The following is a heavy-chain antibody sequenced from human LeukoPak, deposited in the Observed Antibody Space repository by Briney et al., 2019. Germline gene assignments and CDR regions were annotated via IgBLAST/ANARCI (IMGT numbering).Heavy chain of an antibody. Sequence: PGGSLRLSCAASGFTFSSYAMHRVRQAPGKGLEWVAVISYDGSNKYYADSVKGRFTISRDNSKNTLYLQMNSLRAEDTAVYYCARDRGRDFDYWGQGTLVTVSS. V-gene: IGHV3-30-3*01. CDR2: ISYDGSNK. CDR1: GFTFSSYA. J-gene: IGHJ4*02. CDR3: ARDRGRDFDY.